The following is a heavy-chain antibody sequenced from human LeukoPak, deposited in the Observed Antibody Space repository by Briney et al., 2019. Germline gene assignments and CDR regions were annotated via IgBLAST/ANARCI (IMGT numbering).Heavy chain of an antibody. V-gene: IGHV1-69*06. CDR1: GYTFTSYG. Sequence: GASVKVSCKASGYTFTSYGISWVRQAPGQGLEWMGGIIPIFGTANYAQKFQGRVTITADKSTSTAYMELSSLRSEDTAVYYCARAAGVLLWFGELSHRAFDIWGQGTMVTVSS. J-gene: IGHJ3*02. D-gene: IGHD3-10*01. CDR2: IIPIFGTA. CDR3: ARAAGVLLWFGELSHRAFDI.